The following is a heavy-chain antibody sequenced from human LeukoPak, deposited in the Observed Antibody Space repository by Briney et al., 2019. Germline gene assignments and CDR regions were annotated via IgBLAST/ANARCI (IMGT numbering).Heavy chain of an antibody. D-gene: IGHD3-22*01. CDR3: ASGHSSGYTFDY. Sequence: PGGSLRLSCAASGFTFSSYWMHWVRQAPGKGLVWVSRINSDGGSTSYADSVKGRFTISRDNAKNTLYLQMNSLRAEDTAVYYCASGHSSGYTFDYWGQGTLVTVSS. CDR2: INSDGGST. CDR1: GFTFSSYW. V-gene: IGHV3-74*01. J-gene: IGHJ4*02.